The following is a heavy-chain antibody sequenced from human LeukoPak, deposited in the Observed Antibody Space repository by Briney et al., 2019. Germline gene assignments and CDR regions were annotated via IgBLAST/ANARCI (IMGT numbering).Heavy chain of an antibody. J-gene: IGHJ3*02. CDR1: GFTVSSNY. CDR3: ARVLEHRHDAFDI. Sequence: GGSLRLSCAASGFTVSSNYMSWVRQAPGKGLEWVSVIYSGGSTYYADSVKGRFTISRDNSKNTLYLQMNSLRAEDTAVYYCARVLEHRHDAFDIWGQGTMVTVSS. D-gene: IGHD1/OR15-1a*01. CDR2: IYSGGST. V-gene: IGHV3-53*01.